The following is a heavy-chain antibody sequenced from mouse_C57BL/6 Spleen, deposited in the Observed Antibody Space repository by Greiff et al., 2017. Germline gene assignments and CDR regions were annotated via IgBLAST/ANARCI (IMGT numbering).Heavy chain of an antibody. D-gene: IGHD3-1*01. CDR1: GYTFTSYW. V-gene: IGHV1-69*01. J-gene: IGHJ2*01. CDR2: IDPSDSYT. Sequence: QVQLQQPGAELVMPGASVKLSCKASGYTFTSYWMHWVKQRPGQGLEWIGEIDPSDSYTNYNQKFKGKSTLTVDKSSSTAYMQLSSLTSEDSAVYYCARGGYVSTYYFDYWGQGTTLTVSS. CDR3: ARGGYVSTYYFDY.